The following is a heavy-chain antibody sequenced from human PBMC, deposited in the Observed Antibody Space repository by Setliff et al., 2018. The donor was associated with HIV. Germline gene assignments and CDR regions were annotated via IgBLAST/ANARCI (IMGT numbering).Heavy chain of an antibody. CDR3: ARQLSNSFDY. D-gene: IGHD1-1*01. V-gene: IGHV1-2*02. J-gene: IGHJ4*02. Sequence: ASVKVSCKASGYIFTDYFMHWVRQAPGQGLEWMGWISPDNANTRISQRFRGSVTMTRDRSINTAYMEFSGLTSDDTAVYYCARQLSNSFDYWGQGTLVTVSS. CDR2: ISPDNANT. CDR1: GYIFTDYF.